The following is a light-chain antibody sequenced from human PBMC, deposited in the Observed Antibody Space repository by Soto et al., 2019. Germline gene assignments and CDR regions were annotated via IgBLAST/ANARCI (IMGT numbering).Light chain of an antibody. CDR3: QQYNNWPLT. CDR2: ATS. J-gene: IGKJ4*01. V-gene: IGKV3-15*01. Sequence: EIVMTQSPATLSVSPGERATLSCRASHRVSSYLAWYQQNPGQAPRLLIYATSTRATGIPARFSGSGSGTDFTLTIRSLQSEDFAIDYCQQYNNWPLTFGVGTTVEIQ. CDR1: HRVSSY.